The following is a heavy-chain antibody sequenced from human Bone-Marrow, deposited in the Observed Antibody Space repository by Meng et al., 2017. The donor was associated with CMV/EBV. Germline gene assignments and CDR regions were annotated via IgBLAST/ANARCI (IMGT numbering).Heavy chain of an antibody. CDR2: IYYSGST. CDR3: ARGLTEYYFDY. J-gene: IGHJ4*02. CDR1: GGSVNSGSYY. Sequence: GSLRLSCTVSGGSVNSGSYYWNWIRQPPGKGLEWIGYIYYSGSTNYNTSLKSRVTISVDTSKNQFSLKLSSVTAADTAVYYCARGLTEYYFDYWGQGTLVTVSS. V-gene: IGHV4-61*01.